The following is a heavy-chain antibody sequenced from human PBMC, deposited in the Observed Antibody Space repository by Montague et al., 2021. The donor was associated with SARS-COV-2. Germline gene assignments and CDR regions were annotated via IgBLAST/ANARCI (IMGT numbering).Heavy chain of an antibody. CDR3: ARFPTSYYYDSKAAPATPDAFDI. CDR1: GGSISSSNYY. J-gene: IGHJ3*02. V-gene: IGHV4-39*01. Sequence: SETLSLTCTVSGGSISSSNYYWGWIRRSPGKGLEWIGSIYYSGSTYYNPSLKSRVTIFVDTSKNQFSLKLSSVTAADTAVYYCARFPTSYYYDSKAAPATPDAFDIWGQGTMVTVSS. D-gene: IGHD3-22*01. CDR2: IYYSGST.